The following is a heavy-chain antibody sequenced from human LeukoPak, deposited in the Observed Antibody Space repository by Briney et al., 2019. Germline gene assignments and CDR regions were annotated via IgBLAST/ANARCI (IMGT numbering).Heavy chain of an antibody. CDR1: GFTFSSYA. J-gene: IGHJ3*02. Sequence: QPGRSLRLSCAASGFTFSSYAMHWVRQAPAKGLEWVAVVSYDGSNKYYADSVKGRFTISRDNSKNTLYLQMSSLRAEDTAVYYCAKYCGGDCSGAFHIWGQGTMVTVSS. CDR2: VSYDGSNK. D-gene: IGHD2-21*02. CDR3: AKYCGGDCSGAFHI. V-gene: IGHV3-30*18.